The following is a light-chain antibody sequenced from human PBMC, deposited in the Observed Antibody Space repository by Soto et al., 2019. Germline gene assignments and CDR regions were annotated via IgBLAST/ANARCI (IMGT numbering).Light chain of an antibody. CDR3: HHYGSSRT. Sequence: EIVLTQSTGTLSLSPGERATLSCRASQSVNSFYLAWYQQKPGQAPRLLIYDTSTRATGIPDRFSGSGSGTDFTLTISSLEPEDFAVYYCHHYGSSRTFGQGTKVDIK. J-gene: IGKJ1*01. CDR1: QSVNSFY. CDR2: DTS. V-gene: IGKV3-20*01.